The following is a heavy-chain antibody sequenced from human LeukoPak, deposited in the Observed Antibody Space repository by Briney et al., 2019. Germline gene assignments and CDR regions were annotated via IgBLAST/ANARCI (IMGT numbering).Heavy chain of an antibody. J-gene: IGHJ4*02. CDR3: AREPVPRSSGLDY. CDR2: IIPIFGTA. D-gene: IGHD3-22*01. Sequence: SVKVSCKASGGTFSYCTISWVRQAPGQGLEWMGRIIPIFGTADYAQKFQGRVSMTTDESTSTAYMELSSLRPEDTAVYYCAREPVPRSSGLDYWGQGTLVTVSS. CDR1: GGTFSYCT. V-gene: IGHV1-69*05.